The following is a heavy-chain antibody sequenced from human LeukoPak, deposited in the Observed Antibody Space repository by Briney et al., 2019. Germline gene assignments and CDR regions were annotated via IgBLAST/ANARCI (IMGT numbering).Heavy chain of an antibody. J-gene: IGHJ4*02. V-gene: IGHV5-51*01. CDR2: IYPGDSDT. Sequence: GESLKISCKGSGYSFTSYWIGWARQMPGKGLEWMGIIYPGDSDTRYSPSFQGQVIISAEKSISTAYLQWSSLKASDTALYYRASRKKGMATAGFDYWGQGTLVTVSS. CDR1: GYSFTSYW. D-gene: IGHD5-24*01. CDR3: ASRKKGMATAGFDY.